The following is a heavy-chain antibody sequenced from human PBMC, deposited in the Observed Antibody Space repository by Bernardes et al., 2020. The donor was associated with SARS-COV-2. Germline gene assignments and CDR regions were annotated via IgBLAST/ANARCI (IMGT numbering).Heavy chain of an antibody. Sequence: GCSLGLSCAASGFTFRSSAMSWVRQAPGTGLEWVSAISGSGGSTYYADSVKGRFTISRDNSKNSLYLQMNSLRAEDTAVYYCARDIIVGATKDYYYYYGMDVWGQGTTVTVSS. D-gene: IGHD1-26*01. CDR2: ISGSGGST. CDR3: ARDIIVGATKDYYYYYGMDV. V-gene: IGHV3-23*01. J-gene: IGHJ6*02. CDR1: GFTFRSSA.